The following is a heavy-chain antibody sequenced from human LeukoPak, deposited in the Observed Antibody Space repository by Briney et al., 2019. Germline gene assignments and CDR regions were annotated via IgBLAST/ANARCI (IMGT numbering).Heavy chain of an antibody. Sequence: PSETLSLTCTVSGDSMSSSTYCWAWIRQPPGKGLEWIGSIFYGGRTYYNPSLKSRVTISTDTSKNQFSLKLTSVTAADTAVYYCARPLVGTARIDWGQGTLVTVSS. V-gene: IGHV4-39*01. J-gene: IGHJ4*02. CDR1: GDSMSSSTYC. CDR2: IFYGGRT. D-gene: IGHD5-18*01. CDR3: ARPLVGTARID.